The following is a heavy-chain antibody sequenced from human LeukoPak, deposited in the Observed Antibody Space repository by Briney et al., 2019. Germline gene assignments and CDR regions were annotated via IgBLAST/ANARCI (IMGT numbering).Heavy chain of an antibody. V-gene: IGHV3-23*01. J-gene: IGHJ4*02. CDR3: ARGPGSFDY. D-gene: IGHD1-26*01. Sequence: TGGSLRLSCAASGFSFSTYGMTWVRQAPGKGLEWVSGISGSDGSTYYADSVKGRFIISRDNSKNTLYLQMNSLRAEDTAVYYCARGPGSFDYWGQGTLLTVSS. CDR2: ISGSDGST. CDR1: GFSFSTYG.